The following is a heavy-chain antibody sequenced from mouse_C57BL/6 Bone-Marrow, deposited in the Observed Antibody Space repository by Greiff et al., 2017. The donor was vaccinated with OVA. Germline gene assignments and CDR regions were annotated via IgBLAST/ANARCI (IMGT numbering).Heavy chain of an antibody. V-gene: IGHV2-2*01. CDR1: GFSLTSYG. CDR2: IWSGGST. J-gene: IGHJ4*01. CDR3: ARYDYDLYYYAMDY. Sequence: QVQLQQSGPGLVQPSQSLSITCTVSGFSLTSYGVHWVRQSPGKGLEWLGVIWSGGSTDYNAAFISRLSISKDNSKSQVFFKMNSLQADDTAIYDGARYDYDLYYYAMDYWGQGTSVTVSS. D-gene: IGHD2-4*01.